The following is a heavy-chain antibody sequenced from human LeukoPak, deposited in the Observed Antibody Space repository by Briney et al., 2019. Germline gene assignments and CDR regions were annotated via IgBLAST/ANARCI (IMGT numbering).Heavy chain of an antibody. D-gene: IGHD3-10*01. Sequence: SETLSLTCAVYGGSFSGYYWSWIRQPPGKGLEWIGEINHSGSTNYNPSLKSRVTISVDTSKNQFSLKPSSVTAADTAVYYCARRRGSGSYYGIDYWGQGTLVTVSS. V-gene: IGHV4-34*01. J-gene: IGHJ4*02. CDR2: INHSGST. CDR3: ARRRGSGSYYGIDY. CDR1: GGSFSGYY.